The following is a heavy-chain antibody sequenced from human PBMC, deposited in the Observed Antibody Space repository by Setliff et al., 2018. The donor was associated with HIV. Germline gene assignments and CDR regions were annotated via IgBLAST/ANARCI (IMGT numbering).Heavy chain of an antibody. V-gene: IGHV3-7*01. CDR2: VTPDGGDK. Sequence: ETLSLTCAVHGGPFSDHYWNWVRQTPVKGLEWVASVTPDGGDKYYANSMRGRFTISRDNGKNAVYLQMNSLTAEDTALYYCVRDLARVIAHWGQGTLVTVSS. CDR1: GGPFSDHY. D-gene: IGHD2-21*01. CDR3: VRDLARVIAH. J-gene: IGHJ4*02.